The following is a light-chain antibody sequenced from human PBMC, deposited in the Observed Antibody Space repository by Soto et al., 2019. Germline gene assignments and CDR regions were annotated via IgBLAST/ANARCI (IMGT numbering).Light chain of an antibody. CDR3: GTWDSSLSASYV. V-gene: IGLV1-51*02. CDR2: KND. CDR1: SSNIGNNY. J-gene: IGLJ1*01. Sequence: QSVLTQPSSVSAAPGQKVTISCSGSSSNIGNNYVSWYQQLPGTAPKLLIYKNDKRPSGIPDRFSGPKSDTSATLGITGLQTGDEADYYCGTWDSSLSASYVFGTGTKLTVL.